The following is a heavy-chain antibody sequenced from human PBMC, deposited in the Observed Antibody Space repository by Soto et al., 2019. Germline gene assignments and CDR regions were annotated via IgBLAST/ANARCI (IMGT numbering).Heavy chain of an antibody. CDR1: GFTFSTYA. V-gene: IGHV3-23*01. Sequence: GSLRLSCAASGFTFSTYAMSWVRQAPGKGPEWVSAISGSGGRTLYADSVKGRFIISRGNSMNTLYLQMNSLRDEDAALYYCAKGLRDDYNLAYFDYWGQGTLVTVSS. D-gene: IGHD4-4*01. J-gene: IGHJ4*02. CDR3: AKGLRDDYNLAYFDY. CDR2: ISGSGGRT.